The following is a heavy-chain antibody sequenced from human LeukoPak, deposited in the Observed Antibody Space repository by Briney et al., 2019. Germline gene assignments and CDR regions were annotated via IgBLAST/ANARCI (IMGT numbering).Heavy chain of an antibody. J-gene: IGHJ4*02. CDR2: ISAYNGNT. CDR3: ARDWRSSFVVVPEGGFDY. Sequence: ASVKVSCKASGYTFTSYGISWVRQAPGQGLEWMGWISAYNGNTNYAQKLQGRVTMTTDTSTSTAYMELRSLRSDDTAVYYCARDWRSSFVVVPEGGFDYWGQGTLVTVSS. CDR1: GYTFTSYG. D-gene: IGHD2-2*01. V-gene: IGHV1-18*01.